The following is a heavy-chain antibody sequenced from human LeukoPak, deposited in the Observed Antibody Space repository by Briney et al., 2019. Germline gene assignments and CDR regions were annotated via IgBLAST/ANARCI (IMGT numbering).Heavy chain of an antibody. CDR3: ARPYYDILTGYDYYYCMDV. V-gene: IGHV3-53*01. CDR1: GFTVSSNY. Sequence: GGSLRLSCAASGFTVSSNYMSWLRQAPGKGLEWVSVIYSGGSTYYADSVKGRFTISRDNSKNTLYLQMNSPRAEDTAVYYCARPYYDILTGYDYYYCMDVWGQGTTVTVSS. J-gene: IGHJ6*02. D-gene: IGHD3-9*01. CDR2: IYSGGST.